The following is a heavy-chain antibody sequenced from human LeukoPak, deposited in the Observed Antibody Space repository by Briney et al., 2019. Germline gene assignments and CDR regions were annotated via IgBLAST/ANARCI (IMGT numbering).Heavy chain of an antibody. CDR2: ITSSGGTI. CDR3: ARGSFGFLGWFGELWV. Sequence: GGSLRLSCAASGFPFSSFEMNWVRQAPGKGLEWVSYITSSGGTIYYADSVKGRFSISRDNAKSSLYLQMNSLGAEDTAVYYCARGSFGFLGWFGELWVWGQGTLVTVSS. V-gene: IGHV3-48*03. D-gene: IGHD3-10*01. J-gene: IGHJ4*02. CDR1: GFPFSSFE.